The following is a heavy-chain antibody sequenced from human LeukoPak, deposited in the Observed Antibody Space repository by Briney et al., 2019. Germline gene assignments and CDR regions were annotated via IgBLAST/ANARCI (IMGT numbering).Heavy chain of an antibody. V-gene: IGHV3-30*04. D-gene: IGHD1-26*01. J-gene: IGHJ4*02. CDR2: ISYDGSNK. CDR3: ARGVAEYSGSNLDY. Sequence: GGSLRLSCAASGFTFSSYAMTWVRQAPGKGLEWVAVISYDGSNKYYADSVKGRFTISRDNSKNTLYLQMNSLRAEDTAVYYCARGVAEYSGSNLDYWGQGTLVTVSS. CDR1: GFTFSSYA.